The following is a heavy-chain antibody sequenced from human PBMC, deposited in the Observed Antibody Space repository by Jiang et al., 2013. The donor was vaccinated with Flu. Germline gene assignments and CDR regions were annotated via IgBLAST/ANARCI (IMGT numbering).Heavy chain of an antibody. CDR1: GGSMNNYY. J-gene: IGHJ4*02. CDR2: ITDTGRR. CDR3: ARLPIRENSYGFFDY. V-gene: IGHV4-59*13. Sequence: GSGLVKPSETPSLTCTVSGGSMNNYYWTWIRQSPEQGLEWIAYITDTGRREYNPYFESRVTISADASKSQFSLKMRSVTAADTALYYCARLPIRENSYGFFDYWGQGTLVTVSS. D-gene: IGHD3-16*01.